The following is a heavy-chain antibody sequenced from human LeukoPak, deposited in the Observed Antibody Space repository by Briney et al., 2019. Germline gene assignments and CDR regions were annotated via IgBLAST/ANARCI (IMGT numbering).Heavy chain of an antibody. CDR2: INHSGST. CDR1: GGSFSGYY. CDR3: ARGRLGIAAAGTGYNWSDP. J-gene: IGHJ5*02. Sequence: SETLSLTCAVYGGSFSGYYWSWIRQPPGKGLEWIGEINHSGSTNYNPSLKSRVTISVDTSKNQFSLKLSSVTAADTAVYYCARGRLGIAAAGTGYNWSDPWGQGTLVTVSS. D-gene: IGHD6-13*01. V-gene: IGHV4-34*01.